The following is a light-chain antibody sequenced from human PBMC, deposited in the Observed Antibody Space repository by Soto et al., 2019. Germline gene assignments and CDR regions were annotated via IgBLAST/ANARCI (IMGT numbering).Light chain of an antibody. V-gene: IGLV1-47*01. CDR2: RAD. Sequence: QSVLTQPPSASGTPGQTVTIYCSGRNSNIGSNYVYWYQQLPGTAPRLLMYRADQRPSGVPDRFSGSKSGTSASLAISGLRSEEEADYYGAAWDDTLSGLVFGGGTKLTVL. CDR1: NSNIGSNY. J-gene: IGLJ2*01. CDR3: AAWDDTLSGLV.